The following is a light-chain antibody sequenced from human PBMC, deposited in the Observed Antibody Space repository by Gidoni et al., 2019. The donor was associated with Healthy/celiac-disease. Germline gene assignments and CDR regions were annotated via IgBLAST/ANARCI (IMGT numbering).Light chain of an antibody. Sequence: EIVMTQSPATLSVSPGERATLSCRASQSVSSNSAWYQQKPGHAPGLLIYGASPRATGIPARFSGSGSGTEFTLTISSLQSEDVAVYYCQRYNNWPPRDTFGQGTKLEIK. CDR2: GAS. CDR1: QSVSSN. J-gene: IGKJ2*01. V-gene: IGKV3-15*01. CDR3: QRYNNWPPRDT.